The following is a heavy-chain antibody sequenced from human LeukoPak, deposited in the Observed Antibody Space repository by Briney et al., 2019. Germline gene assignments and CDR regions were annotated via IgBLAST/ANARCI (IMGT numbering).Heavy chain of an antibody. V-gene: IGHV3-21*01. Sequence: GGSLRLSCAASGLTFNTYSMNWVRQAPGKGVEGVSSISRSSDYRYYADSMKGRFTISRDNAKNSLYLQMNSLRAEDTAVYYCARSRKGYQLLSTNRDYYYMDVWGKGTTVTVFS. CDR3: ARSRKGYQLLSTNRDYYYMDV. J-gene: IGHJ6*03. D-gene: IGHD2-2*01. CDR2: ISRSSDYR. CDR1: GLTFNTYS.